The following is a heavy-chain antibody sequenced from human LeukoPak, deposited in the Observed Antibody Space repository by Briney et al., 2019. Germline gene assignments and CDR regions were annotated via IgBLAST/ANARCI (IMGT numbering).Heavy chain of an antibody. Sequence: ASPKVSSKASLYTFTIYDINWGPPATRQGGGRMGGMNTDKGNTGYAQKFKGRVNIARKTSTSTVYMKLSSLRSEDTAVYYCARGTYLGYYDFWSGYSTGNWFDPWGQGTLVTVSS. J-gene: IGHJ5*02. CDR1: LYTFTIYD. V-gene: IGHV1-8*03. D-gene: IGHD3-3*01. CDR2: MNTDKGNT. CDR3: ARGTYLGYYDFWSGYSTGNWFDP.